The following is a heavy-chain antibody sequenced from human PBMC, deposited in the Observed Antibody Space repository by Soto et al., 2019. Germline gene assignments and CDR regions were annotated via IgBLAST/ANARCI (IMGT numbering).Heavy chain of an antibody. D-gene: IGHD2-15*01. CDR2: ISGSGGST. V-gene: IGHV3-23*01. CDR3: SRGRGNRCSGGSCDFDY. Sequence: EVQLLESGGGLVQPGGSLRLSCAAAGFTFSSYAMSWVRQAPGKGLEWVSGISGSGGSTYYADSVKGRFTISRDNSKNTLYLQMNRLRAEDTAVFHGSRGRGNRCSGGSCDFDYWGQGSLVTVSS. J-gene: IGHJ4*02. CDR1: GFTFSSYA.